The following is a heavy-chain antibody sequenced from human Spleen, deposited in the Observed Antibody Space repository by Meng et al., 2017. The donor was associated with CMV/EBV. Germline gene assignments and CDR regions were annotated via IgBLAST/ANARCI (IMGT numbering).Heavy chain of an antibody. CDR1: GFTFSSYA. CDR3: ARDFVDTAMVVGLYYYYYYGMDV. J-gene: IGHJ6*02. V-gene: IGHV3-30-3*01. Sequence: GESLKISCAASGFTFSSYAMHWVRQAPGKGLEWVAVISYDGSNKYYADSVKGRFTISRDNSKNTLYLQMNSLKSEDTAVYYCARDFVDTAMVVGLYYYYYYGMDVWGQGTTVTVSS. CDR2: ISYDGSNK. D-gene: IGHD5-18*01.